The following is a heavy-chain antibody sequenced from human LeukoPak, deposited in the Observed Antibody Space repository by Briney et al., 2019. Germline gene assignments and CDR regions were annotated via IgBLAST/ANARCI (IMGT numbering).Heavy chain of an antibody. CDR2: ISYSAST. CDR1: GGSITSSSYC. J-gene: IGHJ4*02. Sequence: SGTLSLTCTVSGGSITSSSYCWGWIRQPPGKGLEWIGSISYSASTNYNPSLKRRVTISVNTSKNQFSLKLSSATAADTAVYYCAYSGTYRVDYWGQGTLVTVSS. D-gene: IGHD1-26*01. V-gene: IGHV4-39*01. CDR3: AYSGTYRVDY.